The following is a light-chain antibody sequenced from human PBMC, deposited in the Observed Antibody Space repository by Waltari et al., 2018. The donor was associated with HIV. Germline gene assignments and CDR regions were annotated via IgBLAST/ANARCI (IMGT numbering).Light chain of an antibody. CDR1: NSNVGKNY. V-gene: IGLV1-47*01. CDR2: RNG. Sequence: QSGLRQPPSTSRPPGQRVVISCSGSNSNVGKNYVSWFHKPPGAAPSLLIYRNGRRPSGVPDRFTAAKSGSSASLVISGLRSDDEAEYFCASWDDALSSWLFGGGTKLTVL. CDR3: ASWDDALSSWL. J-gene: IGLJ6*01.